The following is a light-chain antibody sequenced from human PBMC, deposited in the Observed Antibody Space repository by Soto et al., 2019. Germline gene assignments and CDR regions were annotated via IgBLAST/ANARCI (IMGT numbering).Light chain of an antibody. CDR1: RDIFKH. V-gene: IGKV1-5*01. CDR3: QQYNSLSIS. CDR2: GAS. J-gene: IGKJ4*01. Sequence: DIRLIQFPSALSGSVGDRVTITCRASRDIFKHVAWYQKKEGSAPKVLIFGASNLQVGVPSRFSGTGSGTAFTLASDSLQPDDSATCFCQQYNSLSISFGGGTTVQIK.